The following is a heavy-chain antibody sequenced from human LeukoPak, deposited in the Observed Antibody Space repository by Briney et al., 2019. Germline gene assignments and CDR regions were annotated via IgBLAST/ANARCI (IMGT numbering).Heavy chain of an antibody. CDR3: ARAYVDTAMVTGFDY. J-gene: IGHJ4*02. V-gene: IGHV3-21*01. CDR1: GFTFSSYS. Sequence: GGSLRLSCAASGFTFSSYSMNWVRQAPGKGLERVSSISSSSSYIYYADSVKGRFTISRDNAKNSLYLQMNSLRAEDTAVYYCARAYVDTAMVTGFDYWGQGTLVTVSS. D-gene: IGHD5-18*01. CDR2: ISSSSSYI.